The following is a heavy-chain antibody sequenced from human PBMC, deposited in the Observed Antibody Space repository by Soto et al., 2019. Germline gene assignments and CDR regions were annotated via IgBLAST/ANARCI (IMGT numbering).Heavy chain of an antibody. CDR3: ARDPSSLGSPDY. CDR1: GYTFTGYS. Sequence: QVQLVQSGAEVKKPGASVKVSCKASGYTFTGYSMHWVRQAPGQGLEWMGWINPNSGGTNYAQKFQGWVTMTRATSIRTAYMGLSRRRSAATAVYYCARDPSSLGSPDYWGQGTLVTVSS. CDR2: INPNSGGT. V-gene: IGHV1-2*04. J-gene: IGHJ4*02.